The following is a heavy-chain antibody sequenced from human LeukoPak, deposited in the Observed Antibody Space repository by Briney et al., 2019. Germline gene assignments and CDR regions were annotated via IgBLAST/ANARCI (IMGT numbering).Heavy chain of an antibody. CDR3: VRVKGSYFAY. D-gene: IGHD2-15*01. CDR2: ISASGSAI. Sequence: GGSLRLSCTASGFPLSSYSMNWIRQAAGKGLEWISYISASGSAIYYVDSVKGRVTVSRDNARNSLFLQMDSPRAEDTAVYYCVRVKGSYFAYWGPETLVTVSS. J-gene: IGHJ4*02. CDR1: GFPLSSYS. V-gene: IGHV3-48*01.